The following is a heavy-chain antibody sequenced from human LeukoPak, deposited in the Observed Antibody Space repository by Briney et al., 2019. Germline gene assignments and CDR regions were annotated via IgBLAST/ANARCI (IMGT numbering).Heavy chain of an antibody. CDR1: GFTFSSYW. Sequence: PGGSLRLSCAASGFTFSSYWMSWVRQAPGKGLEWVAVISYDGSNKYYADSVKGRFTISRDNSKNTLYLQMNSLRAEDTAVYYCARDPEEGWELLWGTYFDYWGQGTLVTVSS. CDR3: ARDPEEGWELLWGTYFDY. CDR2: ISYDGSNK. V-gene: IGHV3-30-3*01. D-gene: IGHD1-26*01. J-gene: IGHJ4*02.